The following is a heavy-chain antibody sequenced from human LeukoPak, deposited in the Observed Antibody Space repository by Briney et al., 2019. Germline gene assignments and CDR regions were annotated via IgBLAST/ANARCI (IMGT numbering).Heavy chain of an antibody. Sequence: GGSLRLFCAASGFTFSASAMHWVRQASGKGLEWVGRLRSKTNSYATAYAASVKGRFTISRDDSKNTAYLQMNSLKTEDTAVYYCTRLGWNDVAYWFDSCGQGPLVTVSS. V-gene: IGHV3-73*01. D-gene: IGHD1-1*01. CDR1: GFTFSASA. CDR2: LRSKTNSYAT. CDR3: TRLGWNDVAYWFDS. J-gene: IGHJ5*01.